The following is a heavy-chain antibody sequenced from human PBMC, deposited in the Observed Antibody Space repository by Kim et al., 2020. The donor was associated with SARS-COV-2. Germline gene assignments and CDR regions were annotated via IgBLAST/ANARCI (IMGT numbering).Heavy chain of an antibody. D-gene: IGHD3-9*01. CDR1: GFTFSSYA. V-gene: IGHV3-23*01. CDR3: AKAWWYDILTGHFYFDF. J-gene: IGHJ4*02. Sequence: GGSLRLSCAASGFTFSSYAMTWVRQTPGQGLQWVSATAGSGHYTYYADSVKGRFTISRDNSKNTLFLQMNSLSAEDTAVNYCAKAWWYDILTGHFYFDFWSQGTQLPVSS. CDR2: TAGSGHYT.